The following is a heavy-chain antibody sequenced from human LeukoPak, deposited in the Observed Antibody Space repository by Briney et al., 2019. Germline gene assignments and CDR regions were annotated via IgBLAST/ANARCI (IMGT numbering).Heavy chain of an antibody. V-gene: IGHV3-23*01. CDR2: ISGSGGST. J-gene: IGHJ4*02. CDR1: GVPFRSHA. D-gene: IGHD6-19*01. Sequence: PGGSLRLSCAAGGVPFRSHARGWLRQAPGKGREWVSAISGSGGSTYYADSVKGRFTISRDNTKNTLYLQMTSLRAEDTAVYYCAKGRIAVAGLDYWGQGTLVTVSS. CDR3: AKGRIAVAGLDY.